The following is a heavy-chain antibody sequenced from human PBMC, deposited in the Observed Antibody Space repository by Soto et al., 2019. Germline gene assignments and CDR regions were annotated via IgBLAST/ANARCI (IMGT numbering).Heavy chain of an antibody. J-gene: IGHJ6*02. V-gene: IGHV4-30-2*01. CDR3: ARGGEYSSSMALRYYYYYGMDV. D-gene: IGHD6-6*01. CDR2: IFPSGTT. CDR1: GGSLSGATYS. Sequence: SETLSLTCGVSGGSLSGATYSWNWIRQPPGKGLEWIGYIFPSGTTYYNPSLKSRVTISVDTSKNQFSLKLSSVTAADTAVYYCARGGEYSSSMALRYYYYYGMDVWGQGTTVTVSS.